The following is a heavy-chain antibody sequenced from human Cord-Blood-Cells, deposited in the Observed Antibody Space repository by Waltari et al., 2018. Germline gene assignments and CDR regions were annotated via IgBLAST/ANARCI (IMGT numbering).Heavy chain of an antibody. CDR3: ARDTPRSSWYAFDI. CDR2: IYYSGST. CDR1: GGSISSHY. Sequence: QVQLQESGPGLVKPSETLSLTCAVSGGSISSHYWSWIRQPPGKGLEWIGYIYYSGSTNHNPSLKSRVTISVDTSKNQFSLKLSSVTAADTAVYYCARDTPRSSWYAFDIWGQGTMVTVSS. D-gene: IGHD6-13*01. V-gene: IGHV4-59*11. J-gene: IGHJ3*02.